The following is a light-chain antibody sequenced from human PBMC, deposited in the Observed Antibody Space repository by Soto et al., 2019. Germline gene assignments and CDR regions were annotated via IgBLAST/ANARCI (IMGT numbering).Light chain of an antibody. V-gene: IGKV1-39*01. CDR2: AAS. J-gene: IGKJ3*01. CDR3: LQKYFYPFT. CDR1: QSISSY. Sequence: DIQLTQSQSSLSASVGDRVTIXCRASQSISSYLNWYQQKPGKAPKLLIYAASSLQSGVPSRFSGSGSGTDFTLTISSLQPEDFATYYCLQKYFYPFTFGPGT.